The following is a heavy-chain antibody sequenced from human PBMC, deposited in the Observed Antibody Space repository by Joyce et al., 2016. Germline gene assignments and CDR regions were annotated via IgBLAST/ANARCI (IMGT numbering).Heavy chain of an antibody. CDR3: ARDVEQVVDQ. Sequence: QVQLVQSGAEVKKPGASVKVSCKASGYTFTKYYINWVRQTPGQELKRKGWINPNGCGTNYAQKFQDKVTMTSDTYISTAYMELSGLRSDDMAVYYCARDVEQVVDQWGQGTLVTVSS. V-gene: IGHV1-2*02. D-gene: IGHD6-6*01. CDR2: INPNGCGT. J-gene: IGHJ5*02. CDR1: GYTFTKYY.